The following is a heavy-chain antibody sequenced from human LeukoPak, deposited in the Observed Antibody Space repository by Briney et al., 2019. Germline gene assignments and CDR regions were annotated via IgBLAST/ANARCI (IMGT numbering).Heavy chain of an antibody. Sequence: GGSLRLSCVASGFTFSTYWMNWVRQLPGKGLEWLANIKQDGSQKYYVDSVKGRFTISRDNAKNSLYLQMNSLRGEDTAVYYRARDVDGDSWPDSWGQGTLVTVSS. V-gene: IGHV3-7*01. CDR1: GFTFSTYW. CDR2: IKQDGSQK. CDR3: ARDVDGDSWPDS. J-gene: IGHJ5*01. D-gene: IGHD5-24*01.